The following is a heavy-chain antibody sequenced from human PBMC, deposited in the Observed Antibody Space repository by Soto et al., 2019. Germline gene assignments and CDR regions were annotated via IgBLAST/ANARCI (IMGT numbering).Heavy chain of an antibody. CDR3: ARGMNTAIFYGMDV. J-gene: IGHJ6*02. V-gene: IGHV3-21*01. CDR2: ISSSSNFI. Sequence: TGGSLRLSCAASGFTFSRSSMNWVRQAPGKGLEWVSSISSSSNFIYYEDSVKGRFTVSRDNAKNSLYLQMISLRAEDTAVYYCARGMNTAIFYGMDVWGQGTTVTVS. D-gene: IGHD5-18*01. CDR1: GFTFSRSS.